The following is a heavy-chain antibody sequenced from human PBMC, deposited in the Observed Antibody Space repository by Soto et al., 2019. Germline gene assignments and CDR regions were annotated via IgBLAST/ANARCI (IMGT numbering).Heavy chain of an antibody. CDR2: IYSGGST. D-gene: IGHD5-18*01. V-gene: IGHV3-66*01. J-gene: IGHJ6*02. Sequence: GGSLRLSCAASGFTFSSYAMSWVRQAPGKGLEWVSVIYSGGSTYYADSVKGRFTISRDNSKNTLYLQMNSLRAEDTAVYYCATLKGYSYWRGMDVWGQGTTVTVSS. CDR1: GFTFSSYA. CDR3: ATLKGYSYWRGMDV.